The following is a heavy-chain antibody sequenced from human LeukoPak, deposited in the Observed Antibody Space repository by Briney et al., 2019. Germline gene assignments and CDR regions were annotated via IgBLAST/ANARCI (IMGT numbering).Heavy chain of an antibody. CDR2: IYYSGST. D-gene: IGHD5-18*01. CDR1: GGSISSYY. V-gene: IGHV4-59*08. Sequence: SETLSLTCTVSGGSISSYYWSWIRQPPAKGLEWIGYIYYSGSTNYNPSLKSRVTISVDTSKNQFSLKLSSVTAADTAVYYCARSREYSYGQYDFDYWGQGTLVTVSP. CDR3: ARSREYSYGQYDFDY. J-gene: IGHJ4*02.